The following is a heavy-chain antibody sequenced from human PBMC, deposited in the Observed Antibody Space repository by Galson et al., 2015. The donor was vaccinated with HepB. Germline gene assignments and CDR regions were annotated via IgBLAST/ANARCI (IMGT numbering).Heavy chain of an antibody. J-gene: IGHJ4*02. V-gene: IGHV3-21*01. CDR3: AREVGNILTGYSVDY. CDR1: GFTFSSYS. Sequence: SLRLSCAASGFTFSSYSMNWVRQAPGKGLEWVSSISSSSSYMYYADSVKGRFTISRDNAKNSLYLQMNSLRAEDTAVYYCAREVGNILTGYSVDYWGQGTLVTVSS. D-gene: IGHD3-9*01. CDR2: ISSSSSYM.